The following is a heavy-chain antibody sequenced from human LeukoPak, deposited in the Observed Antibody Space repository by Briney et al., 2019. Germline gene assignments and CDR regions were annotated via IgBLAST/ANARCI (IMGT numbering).Heavy chain of an antibody. D-gene: IGHD3-22*01. Sequence: ASVKVSCKASGYTFNRYGISWVRQAPGQGLEWMGIINPSGGGTSYAQKFQGRVTMTRDTSTSTVYMELSSLRSEDTAVYYCAKNHNYFDSSGYFFPDYWGQGTLVTVSS. J-gene: IGHJ4*02. CDR2: INPSGGGT. CDR3: AKNHNYFDSSGYFFPDY. CDR1: GYTFNRYG. V-gene: IGHV1-46*02.